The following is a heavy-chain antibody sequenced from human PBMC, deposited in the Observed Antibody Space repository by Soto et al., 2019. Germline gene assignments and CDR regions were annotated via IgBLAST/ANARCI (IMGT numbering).Heavy chain of an antibody. Sequence: SETLSLTCTVSGGSISSYYWSWIRQPPGKGLEWIGYIYYSGSTNYNPSLKSRVTISVDTSKNQFSLKLSSVTAADTAVYYCARMRSSSWYGVFYGMDVWGQGTTVTVSS. D-gene: IGHD6-13*01. V-gene: IGHV4-59*01. CDR3: ARMRSSSWYGVFYGMDV. CDR2: IYYSGST. J-gene: IGHJ6*02. CDR1: GGSISSYY.